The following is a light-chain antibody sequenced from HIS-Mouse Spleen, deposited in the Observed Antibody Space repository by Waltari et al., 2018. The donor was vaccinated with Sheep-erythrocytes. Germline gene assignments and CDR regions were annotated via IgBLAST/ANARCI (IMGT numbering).Light chain of an antibody. J-gene: IGLJ1*01. Sequence: SYELTQPPSVSVSSGQTARITCAGDALPKQYAYWYQQQPGQAPVVVIYKDSERPSGFTERCSGSSSGTPVTLTISGVQAEDEADYYCQSADSSGTYVFGTGTKVTVL. V-gene: IGLV3-25*03. CDR1: ALPKQY. CDR3: QSADSSGTYV. CDR2: KDS.